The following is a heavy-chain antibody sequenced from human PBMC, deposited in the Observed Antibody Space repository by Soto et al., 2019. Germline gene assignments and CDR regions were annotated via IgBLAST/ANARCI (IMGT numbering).Heavy chain of an antibody. CDR3: VILGGGTMGRGHDYYYMDV. CDR2: NSGSDGST. V-gene: IGHV3-23*01. CDR1: GFTFNSYA. D-gene: IGHD3-10*01. J-gene: IGHJ6*03. Sequence: GGSLKLSCAASGFTFNSYAITWFRKAPGKELERVPANSGSDGSTYYADCVKGRFTISRDNSKNTLYLQMNSLRAEDTAVYYCVILGGGTMGRGHDYYYMDVLGKGTTVTVSS.